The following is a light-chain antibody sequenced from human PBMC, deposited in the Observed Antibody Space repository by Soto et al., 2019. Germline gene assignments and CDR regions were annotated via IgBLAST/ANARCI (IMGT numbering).Light chain of an antibody. Sequence: DIQMTHSPSSVSTCLGDRVSISCRASQGISSWLAWYQQKPGKAPKLLIYGASSLQSGVPSRFSGSGSGTDFTLTISSLQPEDFATYYCQQSNSFPWTFGQGTKVDIK. CDR1: QGISSW. J-gene: IGKJ1*01. CDR3: QQSNSFPWT. CDR2: GAS. V-gene: IGKV1-12*01.